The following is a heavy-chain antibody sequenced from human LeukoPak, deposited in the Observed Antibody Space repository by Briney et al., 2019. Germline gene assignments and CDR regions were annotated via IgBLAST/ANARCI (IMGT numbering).Heavy chain of an antibody. V-gene: IGHV4-39*07. Sequence: SETLSLTCTVSGGSISSSSYYWGWIRQPPGKGLEWIGSIYYSGSTYYNPSLKSRVTISVDTSKNQFSLKLSSVTAADTAVYYCARFGYSSGWYPAHDAFDIWGQGTMVTVSS. CDR2: IYYSGST. D-gene: IGHD6-19*01. CDR1: GGSISSSSYY. J-gene: IGHJ3*02. CDR3: ARFGYSSGWYPAHDAFDI.